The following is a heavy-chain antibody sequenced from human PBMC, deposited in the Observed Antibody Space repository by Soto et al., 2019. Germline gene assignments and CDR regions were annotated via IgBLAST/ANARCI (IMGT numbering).Heavy chain of an antibody. CDR1: GFTFSSYA. CDR2: ISYDGSNK. Sequence: QLGGSLRLSCAASGFTFSSYAMHWVRQAPGKGLEWVAVISYDGSNKYYADSVKGRFTISRDNSKNTLYLQMNSLRAEDTAVYYCARALSVGGIDYWGQGTLVTVSS. CDR3: ARALSVGGIDY. J-gene: IGHJ4*02. V-gene: IGHV3-30-3*01. D-gene: IGHD3-16*01.